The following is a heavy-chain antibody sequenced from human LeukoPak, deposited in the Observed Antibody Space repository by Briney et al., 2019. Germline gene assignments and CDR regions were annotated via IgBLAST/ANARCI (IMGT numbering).Heavy chain of an antibody. CDR3: AKGAYDYIEMGYFDY. CDR1: GFTFSSYA. J-gene: IGHJ4*02. V-gene: IGHV3-23*01. CDR2: ISSGDRT. Sequence: PGGSLRLSCAASGFTFSSYAMNWVRQAPGKGLEWVAGISSGDRTFHAESVKGRFTISRDKSKDTLYLQMNSLRAEDTAVYYCAKGAYDYIEMGYFDYWGQGTLVTVSS. D-gene: IGHD5-12*01.